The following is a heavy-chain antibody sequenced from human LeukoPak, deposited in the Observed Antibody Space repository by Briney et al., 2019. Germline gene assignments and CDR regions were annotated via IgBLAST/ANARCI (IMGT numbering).Heavy chain of an antibody. D-gene: IGHD2/OR15-2a*01. CDR1: GFTFSSYA. CDR3: AKDINYCTTTSCPPNYYYYFGMDV. CDR2: IWYDGSNK. Sequence: GRSLRLSCAASGFTFSSYAMHWVRQAPGKGLEWVAVIWYDGSNKYYADSVKGRFTVSRDNSKNTLFLQMNSLRAEDTAVYYCAKDINYCTTTSCPPNYYYYFGMDVWGQGTTVTVSS. V-gene: IGHV3-30*04. J-gene: IGHJ6*02.